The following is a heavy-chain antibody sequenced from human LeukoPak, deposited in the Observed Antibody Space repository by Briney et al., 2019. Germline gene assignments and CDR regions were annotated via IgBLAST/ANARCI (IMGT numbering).Heavy chain of an antibody. Sequence: SETLSLTCAVSGGSFSTYYWSWIRQPPGKGLEWIGEIYHSGSTNYNPSLKSRATISVDKSKNQLSLKLSSVTAADTAVYYCARGVGAYYMDVWGKGTTVTISS. J-gene: IGHJ6*03. V-gene: IGHV4-34*01. CDR2: IYHSGST. CDR3: ARGVGAYYMDV. CDR1: GGSFSTYY. D-gene: IGHD1-26*01.